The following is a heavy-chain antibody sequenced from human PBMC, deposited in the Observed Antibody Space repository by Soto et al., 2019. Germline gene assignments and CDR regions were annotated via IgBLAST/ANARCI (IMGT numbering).Heavy chain of an antibody. J-gene: IGHJ4*02. CDR3: ASILAVEQWLALDY. CDR2: IDPSDSYT. CDR1: GYSFTSYW. V-gene: IGHV5-10-1*01. Sequence: GESLKISCKGSGYSFTSYWISWVRQMPGKGLEWMGRIDPSDSYTNYSPSFQGHVTISADKSISTAYLQWSSLKASDTAMYYCASILAVEQWLALDYWGQGTLVTVSS. D-gene: IGHD6-19*01.